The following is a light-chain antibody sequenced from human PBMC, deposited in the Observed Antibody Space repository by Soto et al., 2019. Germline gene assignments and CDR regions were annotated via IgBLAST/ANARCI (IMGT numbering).Light chain of an antibody. J-gene: IGLJ2*01. CDR1: SSNIGAAYD. Sequence: QSVLPQSPSVSGAPGQRVTISCTGSSSNIGAAYDVNWYQHLPGTAPKLLIYGNTNRHSGVPDRFSGSKSSTSASLAITGRQADDEAVYYCQSYDSGLTGSVFGGGTQLTV. CDR3: QSYDSGLTGSV. V-gene: IGLV1-40*01. CDR2: GNT.